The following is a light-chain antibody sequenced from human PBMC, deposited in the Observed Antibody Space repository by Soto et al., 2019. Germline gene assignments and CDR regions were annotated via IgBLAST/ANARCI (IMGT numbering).Light chain of an antibody. J-gene: IGKJ3*01. CDR1: QGISNY. Sequence: DIQMTQSPSSLSASVGDRVTITCRASQGISNYLAWYQQKPGKVPERLIYGASTLHSGVPSRFSGSGSGTDFTLTISSLQPEDVATYYCQKYESDPFTFGPGTKVEIK. CDR3: QKYESDPFT. CDR2: GAS. V-gene: IGKV1-27*01.